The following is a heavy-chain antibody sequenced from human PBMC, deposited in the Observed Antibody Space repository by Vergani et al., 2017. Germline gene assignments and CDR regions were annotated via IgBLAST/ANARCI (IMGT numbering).Heavy chain of an antibody. D-gene: IGHD2-2*02. CDR1: GFTFSSYW. CDR3: AKVGGCSSTRCYTAKGWFDP. Sequence: EVQLVESGGGLVQPGGSLRLSCAASGFTFSSYWMSWVRQAPGKGLEGVSAISGSGGSTYYADSVKGRFTISRDNSKNTLYLQMNSLRAEGTAVYYCAKVGGCSSTRCYTAKGWFDPWGQGTLVTVAS. J-gene: IGHJ5*02. CDR2: ISGSGGST. V-gene: IGHV3-23*04.